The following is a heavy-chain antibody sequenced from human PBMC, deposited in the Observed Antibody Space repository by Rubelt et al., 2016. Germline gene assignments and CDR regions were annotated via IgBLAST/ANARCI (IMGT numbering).Heavy chain of an antibody. CDR3: ARGRDGDRMGC. J-gene: IGHJ4*02. D-gene: IGHD4-17*01. CDR1: GGSISSSDW. CDR2: IHHSGST. V-gene: IGHV4-4*02. Sequence: QVQLQESGPGLVKPSGTLSLTCVVSGGSISSSDWWSWVRQPPGKGLEWIGEIHHSGSTNYNPTLKSRVSLSVDKSKNQFSLKLSSVTAADTAVYYCARGRDGDRMGCWGQGTLVTVSS.